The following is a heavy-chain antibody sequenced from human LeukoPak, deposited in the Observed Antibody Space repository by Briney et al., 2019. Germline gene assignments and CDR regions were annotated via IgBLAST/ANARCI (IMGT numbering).Heavy chain of an antibody. J-gene: IGHJ4*02. CDR1: GFTFSSYG. Sequence: GGSLRLSCAASGFTFSSYGMHWVRQAPGEGLEWVAFIRYDGSNKYYADSVKGRFTISRDNSKNTLYLQMNSLRAEDTAVYYCAKGRSSAAALGYWGQGTLVTVSS. V-gene: IGHV3-30*02. D-gene: IGHD6-13*01. CDR2: IRYDGSNK. CDR3: AKGRSSAAALGY.